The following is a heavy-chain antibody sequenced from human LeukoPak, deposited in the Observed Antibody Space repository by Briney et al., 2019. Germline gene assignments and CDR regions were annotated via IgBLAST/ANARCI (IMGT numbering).Heavy chain of an antibody. J-gene: IGHJ4*02. Sequence: SVKVSCKASGGTFSSYAISWVRQAPGQGLEWMGGIIPIFGTANYAQKFQGRVTITADESTSTAYMELSSLRSEDTAVYYCARDDVSSLSSVHFDYWGQGTLVTVSS. V-gene: IGHV1-69*13. CDR3: ARDDVSSLSSVHFDY. CDR1: GGTFSSYA. D-gene: IGHD6-6*01. CDR2: IIPIFGTA.